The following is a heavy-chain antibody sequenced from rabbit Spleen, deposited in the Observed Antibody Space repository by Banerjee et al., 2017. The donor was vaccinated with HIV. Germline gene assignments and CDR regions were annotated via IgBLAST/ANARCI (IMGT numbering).Heavy chain of an antibody. CDR2: VDSGDGDT. D-gene: IGHD1-1*01. CDR3: ARNYVNVFDP. J-gene: IGHJ2*01. V-gene: IGHV1S45*01. Sequence: QEQLEESGGGLVKPEGTLTLTCTASGFSFSNIYWICWVRQAPGKGLEWIACVDSGDGDTYYANWAKGRFTISKTSSTTVTLQMTSLTAADTATYFCARNYVNVFDPWGQGTLVTVS. CDR1: GFSFSNIYW.